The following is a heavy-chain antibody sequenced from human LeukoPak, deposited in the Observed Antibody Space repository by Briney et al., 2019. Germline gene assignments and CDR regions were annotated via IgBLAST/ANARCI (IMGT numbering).Heavy chain of an antibody. Sequence: SVKVSCKASGGTFSSYAISWVRQAPGQGLEWMGGIIPIFGTANYAQKFQGRVTITTDESTSTAYMELSSLRSEDTAVYYCARVNAVPAAIMGPLDYWGQGTLVTVSS. CDR3: ARVNAVPAAIMGPLDY. V-gene: IGHV1-69*05. CDR1: GGTFSSYA. J-gene: IGHJ4*02. CDR2: IIPIFGTA. D-gene: IGHD2-2*02.